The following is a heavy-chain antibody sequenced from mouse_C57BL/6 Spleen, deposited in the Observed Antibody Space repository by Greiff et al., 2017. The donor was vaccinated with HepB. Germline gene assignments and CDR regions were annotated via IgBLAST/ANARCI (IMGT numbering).Heavy chain of an antibody. CDR3: TREWITTVVATRYYAMDY. Sequence: DVMLVESGEGLVKPGGSLKLSCAASGFTFSSYAMSWVRQTPEKRLEWVAYISSGGDYIYYADTVKGRFTISRDNARNTLYLQMSSLKSEDTAMYYCTREWITTVVATRYYAMDYWGQGTSVTVSS. CDR1: GFTFSSYA. D-gene: IGHD1-1*01. V-gene: IGHV5-9-1*02. CDR2: ISSGGDYI. J-gene: IGHJ4*01.